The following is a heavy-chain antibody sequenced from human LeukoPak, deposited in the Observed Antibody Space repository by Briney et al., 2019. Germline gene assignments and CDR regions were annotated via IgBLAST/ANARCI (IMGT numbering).Heavy chain of an antibody. CDR3: ARLYKGGYTSLEPDY. J-gene: IGHJ4*02. D-gene: IGHD3-16*02. V-gene: IGHV3-7*01. CDR2: LKEGD. CDR1: GFFLNSFH. Sequence: PGGSLRLSCAASGFFLNSFHMNWFRQAPGKGLEWVANLKEGDNYVDSVKGRFTVSRDNAENTLYLQMNSLRAEDTAVYYCARLYKGGYTSLEPDYWGQGTLVIVSS.